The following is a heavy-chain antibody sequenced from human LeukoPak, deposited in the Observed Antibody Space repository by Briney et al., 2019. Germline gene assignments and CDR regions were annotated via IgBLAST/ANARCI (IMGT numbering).Heavy chain of an antibody. CDR2: IYTSGST. J-gene: IGHJ6*03. Sequence: PSETLSLTCTVSGGSISSYYWSWIRQPAGKGLEWIGRIYTSGSTHYNPSLKSRVTISVDKSKNQFSLKLSSVTAADTAVYYCARDTGNYFYYYMDVWGKGTTVTVSS. CDR1: GGSISSYY. CDR3: ARDTGNYFYYYMDV. V-gene: IGHV4-4*07. D-gene: IGHD2-8*02.